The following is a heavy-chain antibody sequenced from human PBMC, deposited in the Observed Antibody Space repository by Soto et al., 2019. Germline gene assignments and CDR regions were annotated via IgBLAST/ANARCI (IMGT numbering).Heavy chain of an antibody. V-gene: IGHV4-59*01. CDR3: ARARGGGVAYIDF. CDR2: VYHSGSS. CDR1: GGSITGFY. D-gene: IGHD3-3*01. J-gene: IGHJ4*02. Sequence: SETLSLTCTVSGGSITGFYWSWIRQPPGKGLEWIGYVYHSGSSNYNPSLKSRVTISVDTSKSKISLRLSSVTAADTDVYYCARARGGGVAYIDFWGQGIQVTVSS.